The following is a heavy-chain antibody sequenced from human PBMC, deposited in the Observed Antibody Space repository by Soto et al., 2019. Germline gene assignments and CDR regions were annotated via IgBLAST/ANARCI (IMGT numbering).Heavy chain of an antibody. V-gene: IGHV4-39*01. D-gene: IGHD6-19*01. CDR2: IYYSGST. CDR3: ARHTGYSSGKRWFDP. J-gene: IGHJ5*02. Sequence: SETLSLTCTVSGGSIISGSYFWGWIRQPPGKGLEWIGSIYYSGSTSYNPSLRSRVTMSVYTSKNQFSLKLSSVSAADTAVYYCARHTGYSSGKRWFDPWGQGTLVTVSS. CDR1: GGSIISGSYF.